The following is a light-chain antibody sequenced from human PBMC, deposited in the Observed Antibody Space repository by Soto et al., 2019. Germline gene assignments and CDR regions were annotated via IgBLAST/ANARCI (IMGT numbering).Light chain of an antibody. CDR2: AAS. J-gene: IGKJ4*01. CDR3: QKYNSAPRT. Sequence: DVQMTQAPSSLSASVGDRVTITCRASQGISKYLAWYQQKPGKVPKLLIYAASILQSGVPSRFSGSGSGTDFTLPISSLQPEDVATYYCQKYNSAPRTFGGGTKVEIK. CDR1: QGISKY. V-gene: IGKV1-27*01.